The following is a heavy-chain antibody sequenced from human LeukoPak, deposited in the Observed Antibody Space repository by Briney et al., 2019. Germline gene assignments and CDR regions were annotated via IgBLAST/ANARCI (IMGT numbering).Heavy chain of an antibody. CDR1: GYTFTGYY. V-gene: IGHV1-2*02. CDR3: ASSGGRSPGAFDI. J-gene: IGHJ3*02. D-gene: IGHD6-13*01. Sequence: GASVKVSCKASGYTFTGYYMHWVRQAPGQGLEWMGWINPNSGGINYAQKFQGRVTMTRDTSISTAYMELSRLRSDDTAVYYCASSGGRSPGAFDIWGQGTMVTVSS. CDR2: INPNSGGI.